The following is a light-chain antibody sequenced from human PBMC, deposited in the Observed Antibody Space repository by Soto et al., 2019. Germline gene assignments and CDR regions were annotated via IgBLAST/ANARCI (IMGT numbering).Light chain of an antibody. CDR2: RNN. V-gene: IGLV1-47*01. CDR1: SSNIGSNY. Sequence: QSVLTQPPSASGTPGQRVTISCSGTSSNIGSNYVSWYQHLPTTAPKLLIYRNNQWPSGVPDRFSGSKSGTSASLAISGLRSEDEGDYYCAAWDDSLSVVVFGGGTKVTVL. CDR3: AAWDDSLSVVV. J-gene: IGLJ2*01.